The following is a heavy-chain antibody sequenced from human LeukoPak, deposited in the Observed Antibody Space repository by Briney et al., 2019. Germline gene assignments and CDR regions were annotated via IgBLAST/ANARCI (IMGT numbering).Heavy chain of an antibody. CDR1: GGSISSSSYY. CDR2: IYYSGST. D-gene: IGHD1-1*01. J-gene: IGHJ6*03. Sequence: SETLSLTCTVSGGSISSSSYYWGWIRQPPGKGLEWIGSIYYSGSTNYNPSLKSRVTISVDTSTKQFSLRLSSVTAADTAVYYCARLYQQSKWKYYYYYMDVWGKGTAVTVSS. V-gene: IGHV4-39*07. CDR3: ARLYQQSKWKYYYYYMDV.